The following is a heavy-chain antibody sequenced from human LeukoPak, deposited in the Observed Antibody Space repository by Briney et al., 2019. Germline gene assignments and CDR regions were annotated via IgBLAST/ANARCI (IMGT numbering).Heavy chain of an antibody. CDR3: ARLGELLYYDSSGHDAFDI. CDR2: ISAYNGNT. D-gene: IGHD3-22*01. J-gene: IGHJ3*02. Sequence: GASVKVSCKASGYTFTSYGISWVRQAPGQGLEWMGWISAYNGNTNYAQKLQGRVTMTTDTSTSTAYMELRSLRSEDTAVYYCARLGELLYYDSSGHDAFDIWGQGTMVTVSS. CDR1: GYTFTSYG. V-gene: IGHV1-18*01.